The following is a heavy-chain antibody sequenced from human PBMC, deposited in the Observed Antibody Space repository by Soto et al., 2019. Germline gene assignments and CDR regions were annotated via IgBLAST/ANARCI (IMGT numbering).Heavy chain of an antibody. Sequence: GGALSLSCAASGFTFSSYAMSSVRQAPGKGLEWVSAISGSGGSTYYADSVKGRFAISRDNSKNTLYLQMNSLRAEDTAVYYCAKAPLVGATYPWDYWGQGTLVTVSS. J-gene: IGHJ4*02. D-gene: IGHD1-26*01. CDR3: AKAPLVGATYPWDY. CDR1: GFTFSSYA. CDR2: ISGSGGST. V-gene: IGHV3-23*01.